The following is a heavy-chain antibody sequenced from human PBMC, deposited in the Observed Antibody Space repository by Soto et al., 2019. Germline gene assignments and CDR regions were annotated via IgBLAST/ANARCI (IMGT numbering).Heavy chain of an antibody. V-gene: IGHV4-59*01. CDR3: ASIYFSNCAPEDIDF. CDR1: GGSISSYY. J-gene: IGHJ3*01. D-gene: IGHD4-4*01. Sequence: PWETLSLTCTVSGGSISSYYWSWIRQPPGKGLEWIGYIYYSGSTNYNPSLKSGVTISVDTSKNKCSLKLRSVTAADTAVYYCASIYFSNCAPEDIDFRGQGIMVTGS. CDR2: IYYSGST.